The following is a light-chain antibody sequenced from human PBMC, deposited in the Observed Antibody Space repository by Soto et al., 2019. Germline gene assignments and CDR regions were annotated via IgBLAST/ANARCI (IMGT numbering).Light chain of an antibody. CDR3: SSYTSSSTLNWV. CDR1: SSDVGGYNY. Sequence: QSALTQPASVSGSPGQSITISCTGTSSDVGGYNYVSWYQQHPGKAPKLMIYDVSNRPSGVSNRFSGSKSGNTASLTISGLQAADEANYYCSSYTSSSTLNWVFGRGTKLTVL. J-gene: IGLJ3*02. CDR2: DVS. V-gene: IGLV2-14*01.